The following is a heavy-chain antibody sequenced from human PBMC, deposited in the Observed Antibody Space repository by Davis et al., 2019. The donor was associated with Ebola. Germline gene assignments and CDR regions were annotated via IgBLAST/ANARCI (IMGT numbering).Heavy chain of an antibody. D-gene: IGHD4-17*01. CDR3: ARGETTVTPYLDY. V-gene: IGHV3-21*04. CDR1: GFTFSSYS. CDR2: ISSSSSYI. Sequence: GESLKISCAASGFTFSSYSMNWVRQAPGKGLEWVSSISSSSSYIYYADSVKGRFTISRDNAKNSLYLQMNSLETEDTAVYYCARGETTVTPYLDYWGQGTLVTVSS. J-gene: IGHJ4*02.